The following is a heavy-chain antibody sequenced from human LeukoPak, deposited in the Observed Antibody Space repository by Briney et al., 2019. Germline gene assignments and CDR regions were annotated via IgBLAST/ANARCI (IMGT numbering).Heavy chain of an antibody. V-gene: IGHV3-66*01. D-gene: IGHD3-22*01. Sequence: GGSLRLSCAASGFTVSSNYMSWVRQAPGKGLEWVSVIYSGGSTYYADSVKGRFTISRDNSKNTLYLQMNSLRAEDTAVYYCARGMDYYDCSGEGLIDYWGQGTLVTVSS. CDR1: GFTVSSNY. J-gene: IGHJ4*02. CDR2: IYSGGST. CDR3: ARGMDYYDCSGEGLIDY.